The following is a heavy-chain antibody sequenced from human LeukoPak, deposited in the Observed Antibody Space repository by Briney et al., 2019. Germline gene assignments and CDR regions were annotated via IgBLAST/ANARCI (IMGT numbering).Heavy chain of an antibody. J-gene: IGHJ6*02. CDR2: TNHSGST. CDR1: GGSVRGYY. D-gene: IGHD3-3*01. Sequence: SETLSLTCAVYGGSVRGYYWSWIRQPPGKGLEWIGETNHSGSTNYNPSLKSRVTISVDASKNQFSLKLSSVTAADTAVYYCARGIDDFWSGPYYYGMDVWGQGTTVTVSS. CDR3: ARGIDDFWSGPYYYGMDV. V-gene: IGHV4-34*01.